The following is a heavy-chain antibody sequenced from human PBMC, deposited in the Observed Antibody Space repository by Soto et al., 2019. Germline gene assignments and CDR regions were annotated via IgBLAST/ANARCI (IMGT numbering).Heavy chain of an antibody. V-gene: IGHV1-3*01. Sequence: ASVKVSCKASGYTFTSYAMHWVRQAPGQRLEWMGWINAGNGNTKYSQKFQGRVTITTDTSASTAYMELSSLRSEDTAVYYCARLRDSSAWFDPWGQGTLVTVSS. CDR1: GYTFTSYA. CDR2: INAGNGNT. CDR3: ARLRDSSAWFDP. D-gene: IGHD6-13*01. J-gene: IGHJ5*02.